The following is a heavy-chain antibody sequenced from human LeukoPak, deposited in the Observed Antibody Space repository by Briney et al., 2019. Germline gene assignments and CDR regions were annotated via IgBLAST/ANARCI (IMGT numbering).Heavy chain of an antibody. CDR3: ARGARKGDDYGGFFDY. CDR2: ISYDGSYK. D-gene: IGHD4-23*01. CDR1: GFTFSNYA. Sequence: GGSLRLSCAASGFTFSNYAMHWVRQAPGKGLEWVAVISYDGSYKDYADSVKGRFTISRDNSKNTLYLHMTSLRPDDTAVYYCARGARKGDDYGGFFDYWGQGTLVTVSS. V-gene: IGHV3-30*04. J-gene: IGHJ4*02.